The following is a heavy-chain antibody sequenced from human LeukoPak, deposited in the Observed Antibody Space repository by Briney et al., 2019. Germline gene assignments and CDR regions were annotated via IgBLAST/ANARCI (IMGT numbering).Heavy chain of an antibody. Sequence: GGSLRLSCAASGFTFSSYSMNWVRQAPGKGLEWVSYISSSSSTIYYADSVKGRFTISRDNAKNSLYLQMNSLRAEDTAVYYCAREPVVVVAAPFDYWGQGTLVTVSS. J-gene: IGHJ4*02. CDR2: ISSSSSTI. V-gene: IGHV3-48*04. D-gene: IGHD2-15*01. CDR3: AREPVVVVAAPFDY. CDR1: GFTFSSYS.